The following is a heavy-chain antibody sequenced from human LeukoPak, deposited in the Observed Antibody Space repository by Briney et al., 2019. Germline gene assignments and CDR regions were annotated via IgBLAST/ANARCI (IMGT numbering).Heavy chain of an antibody. CDR1: GDSISNSSHY. CDR3: ARLFGSVVTNWFNP. V-gene: IGHV4-39*01. D-gene: IGHD3-3*01. Sequence: SETLSLTCTVSGDSISNSSHYWGWIRQPPGKGLEWIGSIYDSGSTYYNPSLKSRVTISVDTSKNQFSLKLSSVTAADTAVYYCARLFGSVVTNWFNPWGQGSLVTVSS. CDR2: IYDSGST. J-gene: IGHJ5*02.